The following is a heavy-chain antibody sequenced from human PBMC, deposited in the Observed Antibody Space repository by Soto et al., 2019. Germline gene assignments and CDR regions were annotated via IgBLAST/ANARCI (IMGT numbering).Heavy chain of an antibody. D-gene: IGHD2-8*02. CDR1: GFTFSDNL. V-gene: IGHV1-3*01. J-gene: IGHJ3*01. CDR3: TRDILSAGSRANDAFAV. CDR2: INPDNGNT. Sequence: QVQLVQSGAEVRKPGASVNISCRASGFTFSDNLINGVRQAPGQSLEWVGWINPDNGNTRYSQTFQGRVAISRHYSASRDCVEVTDLTSEDTAVYYCTRDILSAGSRANDAFAVRGQGKLVIVSS.